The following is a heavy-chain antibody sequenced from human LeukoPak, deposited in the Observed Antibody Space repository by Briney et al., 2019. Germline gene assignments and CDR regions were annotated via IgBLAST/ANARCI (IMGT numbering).Heavy chain of an antibody. CDR3: AKVVDDCSGGSCYSPDY. CDR2: ISYDGSNK. D-gene: IGHD2-15*01. CDR1: GFTFSSHA. J-gene: IGHJ4*02. V-gene: IGHV3-30*04. Sequence: PGGSLRLSCAASGFTFSSHAMHWVRQAPGKGLEWVAVISYDGSNKYYADSVKGRFTISRDNSKNTLYLQMNSLRAEDTAVYYCAKVVDDCSGGSCYSPDYWGQGTLVTVSS.